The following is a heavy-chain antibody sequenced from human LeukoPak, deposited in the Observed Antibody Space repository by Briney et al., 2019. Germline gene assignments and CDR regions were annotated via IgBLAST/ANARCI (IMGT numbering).Heavy chain of an antibody. Sequence: SETLSLTCTVSGVSISSSNSYWGWIRQPPGKGLEWIGSIYYSGSTYYNPSLKSRVTISVDTSKNQFSLKLSSVTAADTAVYYCARVEVVAASNYMDVWGKGTTVTVSS. V-gene: IGHV4-39*07. CDR2: IYYSGST. J-gene: IGHJ6*03. CDR1: GVSISSSNSY. D-gene: IGHD2-15*01. CDR3: ARVEVVAASNYMDV.